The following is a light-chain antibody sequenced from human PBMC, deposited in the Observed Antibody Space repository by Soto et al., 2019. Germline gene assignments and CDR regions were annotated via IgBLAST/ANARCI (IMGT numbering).Light chain of an antibody. J-gene: IGKJ1*01. Sequence: EIVLTHSPATLSLSPCERAALSGSAGQSVSSYLAWDQQKPGEAPSLLIYAASDSTTGIPGRCSGGGGGTDFTLIISSLQPEDFASYYYQQGNTWPLTFGQGTKVDIK. CDR3: QQGNTWPLT. CDR1: QSVSSY. CDR2: AAS. V-gene: IGKV3-11*01.